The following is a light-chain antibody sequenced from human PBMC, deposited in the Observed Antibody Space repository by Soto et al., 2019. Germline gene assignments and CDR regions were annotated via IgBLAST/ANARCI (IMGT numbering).Light chain of an antibody. V-gene: IGKV1-5*03. CDR1: QSISIY. J-gene: IGKJ1*01. CDR2: KAS. CDR3: QQYYSSPPT. Sequence: DIQMTQSPSSLSASVGDRVTITCRASQSISIYLGWYHRKPGKAPKLLIYKASSLKSGFPSRFSGSGSGTDFALTISSLQAGDEAVYYCQQYYSSPPTFGQGTKVDIK.